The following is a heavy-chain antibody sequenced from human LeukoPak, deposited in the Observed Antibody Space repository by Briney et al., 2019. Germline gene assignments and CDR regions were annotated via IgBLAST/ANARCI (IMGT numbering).Heavy chain of an antibody. D-gene: IGHD6-13*01. CDR1: GFTFSSYS. CDR3: ARTPSIVGYTSRELGHWYFDL. CDR2: ISSSSSYI. Sequence: GGSLRLSCAASGFTFSSYSMNWVRQAPGKGLEWVSSISSSSSYIDYADSVKGRFTISRDNARNSLYLQMKSLRAEDTAVYYCARTPSIVGYTSRELGHWYFDLWGRGTPVTVSS. V-gene: IGHV3-21*01. J-gene: IGHJ2*01.